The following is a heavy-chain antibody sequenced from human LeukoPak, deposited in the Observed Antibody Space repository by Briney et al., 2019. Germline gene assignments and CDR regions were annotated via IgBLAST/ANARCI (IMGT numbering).Heavy chain of an antibody. CDR1: EFTFSSYE. D-gene: IGHD3-3*01. J-gene: IGHJ4*02. CDR2: ISSSGDTI. V-gene: IGHV3-48*03. Sequence: GGSLRLSCAASEFTFSSYEMNWVRQAPGKGLEWVSYISSSGDTIYYADSVKGRFTISRDNAKNSLFLQLNSLRAEDTAVYYCARVPRSSRIPIFRWGQGTLVTVSA. CDR3: ARVPRSSRIPIFR.